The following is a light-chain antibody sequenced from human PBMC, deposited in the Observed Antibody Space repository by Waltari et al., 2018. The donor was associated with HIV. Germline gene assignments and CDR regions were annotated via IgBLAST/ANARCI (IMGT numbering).Light chain of an antibody. V-gene: IGLV2-14*01. J-gene: IGLJ3*02. CDR1: SSDVDAYNY. CDR3: SSYANANIL. Sequence: QSALTQPASVSGSPGQSITISCTGTSSDVDAYNYVSWYQHPPGKAPKLIIYEVRNRPSGISKRFSGSKSGNTASLTISGLQAEDEADYYCSSYANANILFGGGTKLTVL. CDR2: EVR.